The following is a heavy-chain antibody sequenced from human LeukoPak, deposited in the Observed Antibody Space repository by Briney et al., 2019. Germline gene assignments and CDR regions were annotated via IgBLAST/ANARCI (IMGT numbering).Heavy chain of an antibody. D-gene: IGHD3-10*01. J-gene: IGHJ3*02. CDR1: GYSISSGYY. V-gene: IGHV4-38-2*02. CDR2: IFHTGST. Sequence: SETLSLTCTVSGYSISSGYYWAWIRQPPGKGLEWIGSIFHTGSTYHNPSLKSRVTISVDTSKNQFSLKLNSVTAADTAVYYCAKSNGYGLVDIWGQGTMVTVSS. CDR3: AKSNGYGLVDI.